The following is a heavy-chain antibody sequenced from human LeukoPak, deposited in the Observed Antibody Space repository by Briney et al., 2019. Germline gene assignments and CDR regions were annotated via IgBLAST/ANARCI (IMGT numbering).Heavy chain of an antibody. V-gene: IGHV1-2*02. CDR1: GYTFTGYY. CDR3: ARGGDGGNPLYYFDY. D-gene: IGHD4-23*01. CDR2: INPNSGGT. J-gene: IGHJ4*02. Sequence: ASVKVSCKASGYTFTGYYMHWVRQAPGQGLEWMGWINPNSGGTNYAQKFQGRVTMTTDTSTSTAYMELRSLRSDDTAVYYCARGGDGGNPLYYFDYWGQGTLVTVSS.